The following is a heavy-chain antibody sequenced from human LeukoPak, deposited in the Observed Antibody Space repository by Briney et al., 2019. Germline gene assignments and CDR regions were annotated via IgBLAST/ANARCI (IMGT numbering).Heavy chain of an antibody. CDR2: INPNSGGT. J-gene: IGHJ4*02. CDR3: ARDFEANYYDSSGYYYPPPLYYFDY. V-gene: IGHV1-2*02. D-gene: IGHD3-22*01. CDR1: GYTFTGYY. Sequence: ASVKVSCKASGYTFTGYYMRWVRQAPGQGLEWMGWINPNSGGTNYAQKFQGRVTMTRDTSISTAYMELSRLRSDDTAVYYCARDFEANYYDSSGYYYPPPLYYFDYWGQGTLVTVSS.